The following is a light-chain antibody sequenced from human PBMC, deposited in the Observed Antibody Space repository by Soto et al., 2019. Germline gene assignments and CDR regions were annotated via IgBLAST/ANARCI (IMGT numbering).Light chain of an antibody. Sequence: QSALTQPASVSGSPGQSITISCTGTSSDVGGYNYVCWFQQHPGKAPKLMIYDVSNRPSGVSNRFSGSKSGNTASLTISGLQAEDEAAYYCNSYTSGSTWVFGGGTKLTVL. CDR3: NSYTSGSTWV. CDR2: DVS. V-gene: IGLV2-14*01. J-gene: IGLJ3*02. CDR1: SSDVGGYNY.